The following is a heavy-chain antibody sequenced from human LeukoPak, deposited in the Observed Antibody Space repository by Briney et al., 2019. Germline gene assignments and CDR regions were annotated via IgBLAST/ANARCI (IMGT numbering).Heavy chain of an antibody. CDR1: GGSISSYY. D-gene: IGHD3-10*01. J-gene: IGHJ3*02. CDR2: IYYSGST. Sequence: PSETLSLTCTVSGGSISSYYWSWIRQPPGKGLEWIGYIYYSGSTNYNPSLKSRVTISVDTSMNQFSLKLSSVTAADTAVYYCARDGSPVLLWFGESPGAFDIWGQGTMVTVSS. CDR3: ARDGSPVLLWFGESPGAFDI. V-gene: IGHV4-59*01.